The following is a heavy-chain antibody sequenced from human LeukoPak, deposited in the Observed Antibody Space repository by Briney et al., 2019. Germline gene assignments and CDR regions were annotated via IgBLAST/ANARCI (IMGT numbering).Heavy chain of an antibody. D-gene: IGHD1-1*01. CDR1: EFTFSNFA. J-gene: IGHJ4*02. Sequence: GGSLRLSCAASEFTFSNFAMSWVRQAPGKGLEWVAVISYDGSNKYYADSVKGRFTISRDNSKNTLYLQMNSLRAEDTAVYYCAKDRRIQPTLDYWGQGTLVTVSS. CDR3: AKDRRIQPTLDY. CDR2: ISYDGSNK. V-gene: IGHV3-30*18.